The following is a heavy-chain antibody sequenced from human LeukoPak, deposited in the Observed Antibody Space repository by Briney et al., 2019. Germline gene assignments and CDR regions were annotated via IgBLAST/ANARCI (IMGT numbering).Heavy chain of an antibody. J-gene: IGHJ4*02. CDR1: GYTFSSYA. Sequence: ASVTVSCKASGYTFSSYAMNWVRQAPGQGLEWMGWINTNTGNPTYAQGFTGRFVFSLDTSVSTAYLQISSLQAEDTAVYYCARSNNDGDYLGVGFDYWGQGTLVTVSS. CDR3: ARSNNDGDYLGVGFDY. CDR2: INTNTGNP. D-gene: IGHD4-17*01. V-gene: IGHV7-4-1*02.